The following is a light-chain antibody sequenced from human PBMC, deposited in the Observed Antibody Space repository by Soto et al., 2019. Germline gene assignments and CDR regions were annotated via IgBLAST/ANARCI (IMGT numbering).Light chain of an antibody. CDR3: SSYTTRGTLV. V-gene: IGLV2-14*01. Sequence: QSALTQPSSVSGSAGQSITISCTGTSSDIGGYNSVSWYQQHPGKAPKLMLFEVSDRPSGVSNRFSGSKSGNTASLTISGLQAEDEADYYCSSYTTRGTLVFGGGTQLTV. J-gene: IGLJ2*01. CDR2: EVS. CDR1: SSDIGGYNS.